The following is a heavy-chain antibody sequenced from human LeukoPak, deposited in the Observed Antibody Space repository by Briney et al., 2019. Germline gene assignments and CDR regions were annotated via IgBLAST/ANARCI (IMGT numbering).Heavy chain of an antibody. J-gene: IGHJ4*02. CDR3: AKGVDHFDY. Sequence: GGSLRLSCAVSGFNFRAYGLNWVRQAPGKGLEWVAGISDSGDTTYYADSVKGRFTISRDNSKSTLYLQMNSLRAEDTAVYYCAKGVDHFDYWGQGTLVTVSS. V-gene: IGHV3-23*01. D-gene: IGHD3-10*01. CDR1: GFNFRAYG. CDR2: ISDSGDTT.